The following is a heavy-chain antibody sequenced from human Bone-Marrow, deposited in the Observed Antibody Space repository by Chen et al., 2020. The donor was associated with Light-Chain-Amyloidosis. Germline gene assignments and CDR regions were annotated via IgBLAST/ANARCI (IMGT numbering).Heavy chain of an antibody. CDR3: ATLSSSWYTEPRSDS. Sequence: QVLLVQSGAEVKKPGSSVRVSCKASGDTFNKYAINWVRQAPGQGLEWMGGILPLFSMSNHAQKFQGRVTITADKSTSTVYMDLTSLKSNDTAVYYCATLSSSWYTEPRSDSWGQGTLVTVSS. CDR1: GDTFNKYA. J-gene: IGHJ4*02. V-gene: IGHV1-69*17. D-gene: IGHD6-13*01. CDR2: ILPLFSMS.